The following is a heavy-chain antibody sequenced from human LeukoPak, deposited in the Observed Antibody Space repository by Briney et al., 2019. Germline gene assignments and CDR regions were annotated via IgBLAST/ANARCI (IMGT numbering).Heavy chain of an antibody. D-gene: IGHD1-26*01. CDR3: AREVVPIVGANLGVDAFDI. J-gene: IGHJ3*02. Sequence: ASVKVSCKASGYTFTSYAMHWVHQAPGQRLEWMGWINAGNGNTKYSQKFQGRVTITRDTSASTAYMELSSLRSEDTAVYYCAREVVPIVGANLGVDAFDIWGQGTMVTVSS. CDR2: INAGNGNT. CDR1: GYTFTSYA. V-gene: IGHV1-3*01.